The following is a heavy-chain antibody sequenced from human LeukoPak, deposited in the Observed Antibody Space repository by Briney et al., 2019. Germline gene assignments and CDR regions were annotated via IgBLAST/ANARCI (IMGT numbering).Heavy chain of an antibody. CDR2: IYYSGST. J-gene: IGHJ4*02. V-gene: IGHV4-39*01. CDR1: GGSISSSSYY. CDR3: ARGIWFGVPIDY. D-gene: IGHD3-10*01. Sequence: SETLSLTCTVSGGSISSSSYYWGWIRQPPGKGLEWIGSIYYSGSTYYNPSLKSRVTISVDTSKNQFSLKLSSVTAADTAVYYCARGIWFGVPIDYWGQGTLVTVSS.